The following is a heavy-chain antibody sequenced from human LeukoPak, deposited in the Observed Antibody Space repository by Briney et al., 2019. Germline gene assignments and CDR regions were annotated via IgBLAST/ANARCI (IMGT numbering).Heavy chain of an antibody. CDR2: INPSGGST. Sequence: ASVKVSFKASGYTFTSYYMHWVRQAPGQGREWMGIINPSGGSTSYAHKFQGRVTMTRDTSTSTVYMELSSLRSEDTDVYYCARGWHQLAPDEAFDIWGEGTMFTVSS. CDR1: GYTFTSYY. J-gene: IGHJ3*02. V-gene: IGHV1-46*01. D-gene: IGHD6-13*01. CDR3: ARGWHQLAPDEAFDI.